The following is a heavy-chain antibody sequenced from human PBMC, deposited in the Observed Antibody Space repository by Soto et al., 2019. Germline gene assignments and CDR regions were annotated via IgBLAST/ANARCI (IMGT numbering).Heavy chain of an antibody. CDR1: GYTFTGYY. Sequence: ASVKVSCKASGYTFTGYYMHWVRQAPGQGLKWMGWINPNSGGTSYAQKFQGWVTMTRDTSISTAYMELSRLRSDGTAVYYCARERIAAAGKDYYYYYGMDVWGQGTTVTVSS. V-gene: IGHV1-2*04. J-gene: IGHJ6*02. D-gene: IGHD6-13*01. CDR3: ARERIAAAGKDYYYYYGMDV. CDR2: INPNSGGT.